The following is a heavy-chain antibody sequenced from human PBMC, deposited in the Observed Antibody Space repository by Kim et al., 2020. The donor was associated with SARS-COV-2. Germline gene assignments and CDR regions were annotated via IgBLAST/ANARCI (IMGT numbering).Heavy chain of an antibody. V-gene: IGHV3-30*07. Sequence: SVKGRLTISRDNSKTTLYLQMNSLRAEDTAVYYCARDGSSSWYSYYFDYWGQGTLVTVSS. CDR3: ARDGSSSWYSYYFDY. J-gene: IGHJ4*02. D-gene: IGHD6-13*01.